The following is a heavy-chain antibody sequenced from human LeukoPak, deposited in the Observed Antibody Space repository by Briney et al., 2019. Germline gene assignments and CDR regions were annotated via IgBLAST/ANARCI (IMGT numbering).Heavy chain of an antibody. V-gene: IGHV3-7*01. J-gene: IGHJ4*02. Sequence: GGSLRLSCAASGFTFSSYYMTWVRQAPGKGLEWVAKIKQDGSEKYYEDSVKGRFTISRDNAKNSLYLQMNSLRAEDTAMYYCARSPLGQLDYWGQGTLVTVSS. CDR3: ARSPLGQLDY. CDR1: GFTFSSYY. CDR2: IKQDGSEK. D-gene: IGHD6-6*01.